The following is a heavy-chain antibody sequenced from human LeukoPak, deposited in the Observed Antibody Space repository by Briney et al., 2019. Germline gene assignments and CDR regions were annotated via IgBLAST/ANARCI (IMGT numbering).Heavy chain of an antibody. V-gene: IGHV3-15*01. D-gene: IGHD2-2*01. J-gene: IGHJ5*02. CDR3: ARAVVPAAHLQFDP. CDR2: IKSKTDGGTT. CDR1: GFTFSNAW. Sequence: GGSLRLSCAASGFTFSNAWMSWVRQAPGKGLEWVGRIKSKTDGGTTDYAAPVKGRFTISRDNSKNTLYLQMNSLRAEDTAVYYCARAVVPAAHLQFDPWGQGTLVTVSS.